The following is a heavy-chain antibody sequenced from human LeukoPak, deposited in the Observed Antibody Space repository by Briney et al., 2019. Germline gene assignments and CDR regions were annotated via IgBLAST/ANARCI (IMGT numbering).Heavy chain of an antibody. J-gene: IGHJ5*02. CDR2: IYYSGST. CDR1: GGSISSGGYY. D-gene: IGHD5-12*01. V-gene: IGHV4-31*03. Sequence: SETLSLTCTVSGGSISSGGYYWSWIRQHPGKGLEWIGYIYYSGSTYYNPSLKSRVTISVDTSKNQFSLKLSSVTAADTAVYYCARVVATDLTAWFDPWGQGTLVTVSS. CDR3: ARVVATDLTAWFDP.